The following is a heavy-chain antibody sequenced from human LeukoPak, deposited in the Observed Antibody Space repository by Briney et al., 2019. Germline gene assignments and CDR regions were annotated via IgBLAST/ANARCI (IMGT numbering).Heavy chain of an antibody. CDR1: GFTVSTNY. J-gene: IGHJ4*02. CDR3: ARDDSRSGVAFDY. V-gene: IGHV3-53*01. D-gene: IGHD6-19*01. CDR2: LYASGSA. Sequence: PGGSLRLSCAASGFTVSTNYMSWVRQTPGKGLEWVSVLYASGSAYYADSVKGRFTISRDNSKNTLYLQMNSLRAEDTAVYYCARDDSRSGVAFDYWGQGTLVTVSS.